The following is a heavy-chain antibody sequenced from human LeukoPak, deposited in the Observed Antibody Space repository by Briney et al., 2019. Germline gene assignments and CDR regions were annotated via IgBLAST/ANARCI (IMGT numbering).Heavy chain of an antibody. V-gene: IGHV4-38-2*02. CDR3: ARVVGVVVVPVYYYMDV. Sequence: PSETLSLTCTVSGYSISSGYYWGWIRQPPGKGLEWIGSIYHSGSTYYNPSLKSRVTISVDTSKNQFSLKQSSVTAADTAVYYCARVVGVVVVPVYYYMDVWGKGTTVTVSS. CDR2: IYHSGST. J-gene: IGHJ6*03. D-gene: IGHD2-2*01. CDR1: GYSISSGYY.